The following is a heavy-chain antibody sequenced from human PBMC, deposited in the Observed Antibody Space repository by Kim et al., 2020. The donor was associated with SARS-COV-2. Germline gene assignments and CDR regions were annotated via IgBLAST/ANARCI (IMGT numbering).Heavy chain of an antibody. CDR3: AESLTSGPPGTI. Sequence: GGSLRLSCAASGMKLSNYWMYWVRQVPGKGLVWVSRINTDGSSTNYADSVKGRFTISRDNAKNTFFLQMNSLRADDTAIYYCAESLTSGPPGTIWGHGTRVTVSS. J-gene: IGHJ4*01. CDR2: INTDGSST. CDR1: GMKLSNYW. D-gene: IGHD6-19*01. V-gene: IGHV3-74*01.